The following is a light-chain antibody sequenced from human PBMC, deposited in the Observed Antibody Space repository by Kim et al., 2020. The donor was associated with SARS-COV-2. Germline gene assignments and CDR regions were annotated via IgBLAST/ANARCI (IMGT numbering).Light chain of an antibody. CDR3: QQYNNWPPYT. V-gene: IGKV3-15*01. J-gene: IGKJ2*01. CDR1: QSISSN. CDR2: GAS. Sequence: VSPGERAPRSCRASQSISSNLAWYQQKPGQAPRLLIYGASTRATGIPARFSGSGSGTEFTLTISSLQSEDFAVYHCQQYNNWPPYTFGQGTKLEI.